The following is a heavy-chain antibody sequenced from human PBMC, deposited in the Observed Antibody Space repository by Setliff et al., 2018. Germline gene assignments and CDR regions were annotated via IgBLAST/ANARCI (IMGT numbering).Heavy chain of an antibody. CDR3: ARQAVAGSDAFDI. CDR2: IYPGDSDT. CDR1: GYSFTSYW. Sequence: PGASLKISCKGSGYSFTSYWIGWVRQMPGKGLEWMGIIYPGDSDTRYSPSLQGQVTISADKSISTAYLQWSSLKASDTAMYYCARQAVAGSDAFDIWGQGTMVTVSS. D-gene: IGHD6-19*01. J-gene: IGHJ3*02. V-gene: IGHV5-51*01.